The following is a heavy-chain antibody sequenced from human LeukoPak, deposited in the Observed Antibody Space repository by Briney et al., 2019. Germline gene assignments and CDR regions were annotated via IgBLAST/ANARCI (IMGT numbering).Heavy chain of an antibody. CDR1: GFTFSGYE. CDR3: ARGGGSAYHYNAFDI. V-gene: IGHV3-48*03. J-gene: IGHJ3*02. Sequence: GGSLRLSCAASGFTFSGYEMNWVRQAPGKGLEWVSYISISGTNMLYADSVKGRFTISRDNSRTSLYLQMSCLRAEDTAVYYCARGGGSAYHYNAFDIWGLGTMVTVSS. D-gene: IGHD3-22*01. CDR2: ISISGTNM.